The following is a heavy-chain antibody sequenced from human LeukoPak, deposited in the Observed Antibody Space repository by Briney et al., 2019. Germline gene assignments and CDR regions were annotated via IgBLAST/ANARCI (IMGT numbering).Heavy chain of an antibody. V-gene: IGHV3-72*01. CDR3: ALWSYYYYGLDV. CDR1: GFTFSDRD. D-gene: IGHD5-18*01. J-gene: IGHJ6*02. CDR2: SRNKAKSHTT. Sequence: GGSLRLSCAASGFTFSDRDMDWVRQAPAKGLEWVGRSRNKAKSHTTEYAASVKGRFTISRDNSNNSVWLQMNSLKTEDTAVYYCALWSYYYYGLDVWGQGTTVTVSS.